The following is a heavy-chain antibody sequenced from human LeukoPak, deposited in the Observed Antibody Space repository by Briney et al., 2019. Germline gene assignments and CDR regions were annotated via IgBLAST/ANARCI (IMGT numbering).Heavy chain of an antibody. J-gene: IGHJ4*02. Sequence: SLTLSCAASGFTVSSYSLHWVRQAPRKGLEWVSYIGSSSSTMKYADSVKGRFTISRDNAKNSLYLQMNSLRDEDTAVYYCARHVCDYGTKVYFFDYWGQGTLVTVSS. CDR1: GFTVSSYS. CDR2: IGSSSSTM. CDR3: ARHVCDYGTKVYFFDY. V-gene: IGHV3-48*02. D-gene: IGHD4-17*01.